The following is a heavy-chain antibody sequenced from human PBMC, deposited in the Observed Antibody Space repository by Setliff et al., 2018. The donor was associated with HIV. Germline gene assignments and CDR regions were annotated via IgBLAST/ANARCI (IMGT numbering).Heavy chain of an antibody. Sequence: SETLSLTCTVSGASITSHYWSWIRQSPGRELEWIGYIYSTGSTNYNPSLQSRVSISMDASKNKFSLKVTSVTSADTAVYYCAKGAGFYGDYTFDYWGRGNLVTVSS. J-gene: IGHJ4*02. V-gene: IGHV4-59*11. CDR3: AKGAGFYGDYTFDY. D-gene: IGHD4-17*01. CDR2: IYSTGST. CDR1: GASITSHY.